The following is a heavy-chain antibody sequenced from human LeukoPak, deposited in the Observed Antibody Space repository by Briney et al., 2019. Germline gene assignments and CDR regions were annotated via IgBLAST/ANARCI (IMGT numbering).Heavy chain of an antibody. CDR1: GGSISSYY. D-gene: IGHD1-1*01. V-gene: IGHV4-59*08. Sequence: SETLSLTCTVSGGSISSYYWSWIRQPPGKGLEWIGHIYYSGSTNYNPSLKSRVTISVDTSKNQFSLKLSSVTAADTAVYYCARGDPYNWNLLADWGQGTLVTVSS. J-gene: IGHJ4*02. CDR2: IYYSGST. CDR3: ARGDPYNWNLLAD.